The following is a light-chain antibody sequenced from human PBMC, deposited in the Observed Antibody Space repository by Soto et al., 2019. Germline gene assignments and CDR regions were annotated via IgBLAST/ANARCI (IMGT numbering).Light chain of an antibody. CDR2: NND. CDR1: SSNIGSNA. CDR3: AAWDDSLNGWV. J-gene: IGLJ3*02. Sequence: QAVVTQPPSASGTPGQRVSISCSGSSSNIGSNAVNWYQQFPGTAPKLLIYNNDQRPSGVPDRFSGSKSGTSASLAISGLQSDDEADYFCAAWDDSLNGWVFGGGTKLTVL. V-gene: IGLV1-44*01.